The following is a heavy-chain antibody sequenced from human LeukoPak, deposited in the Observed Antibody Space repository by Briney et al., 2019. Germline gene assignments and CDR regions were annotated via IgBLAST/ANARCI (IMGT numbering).Heavy chain of an antibody. Sequence: SETLSLTCTVSGGSINSYYWSWIRRPPGKGLEWIGCIYYSGSTNYNPSLKSRVTISVDTSKNQFSLKLSSVTAADTAVYYCARHTKNSSGWYYFDYWGQGTLVTVSS. D-gene: IGHD6-19*01. CDR3: ARHTKNSSGWYYFDY. J-gene: IGHJ4*02. V-gene: IGHV4-59*08. CDR2: IYYSGST. CDR1: GGSINSYY.